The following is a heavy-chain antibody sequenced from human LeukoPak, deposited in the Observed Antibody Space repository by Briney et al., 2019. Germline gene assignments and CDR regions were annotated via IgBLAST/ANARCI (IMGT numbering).Heavy chain of an antibody. Sequence: SETLSLTCTVSGGSISSGDYYWSCIRQPPGKGLEWIGYIHYSGSTYYGPFLKSRVTMSVDTSQNQFSLKLSSVTAADTAVYYCARGGGHCSGGNCYSLWFDPWGQGTLVTVSS. J-gene: IGHJ5*02. CDR1: GGSISSGDYY. CDR2: IHYSGST. CDR3: ARGGGHCSGGNCYSLWFDP. V-gene: IGHV4-30-4*01. D-gene: IGHD2-15*01.